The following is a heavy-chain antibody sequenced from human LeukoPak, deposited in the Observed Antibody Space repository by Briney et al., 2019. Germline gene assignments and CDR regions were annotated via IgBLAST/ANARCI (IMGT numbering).Heavy chain of an antibody. Sequence: SETLSLTCAVYGASFSYDYWSWIRQAPGKGLEWIGEINHSGSITYNPSLKSRVTISAEKSKSQFSLRLTSVTAADTAVYYCAKGVWAPRFDSWGRGTLVTVSS. CDR3: AKGVWAPRFDS. J-gene: IGHJ5*01. V-gene: IGHV4-34*01. CDR1: GASFSYDY. D-gene: IGHD7-27*01. CDR2: INHSGSI.